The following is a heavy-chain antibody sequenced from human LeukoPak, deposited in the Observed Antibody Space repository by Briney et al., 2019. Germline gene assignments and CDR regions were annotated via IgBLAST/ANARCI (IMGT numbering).Heavy chain of an antibody. J-gene: IGHJ3*02. V-gene: IGHV4-59*01. CDR2: IYYSGST. Sequence: SETLSLTCTVSGGSISSYYWSWIRQPPGKGLEWIGYIYYSGSTNYNPSLKSRVTISVDTSKNQFSLKLGSVTAADTAVYYCARGSSGYYFAFDIWGQGTMVTVSS. CDR1: GGSISSYY. CDR3: ARGSSGYYFAFDI. D-gene: IGHD3-22*01.